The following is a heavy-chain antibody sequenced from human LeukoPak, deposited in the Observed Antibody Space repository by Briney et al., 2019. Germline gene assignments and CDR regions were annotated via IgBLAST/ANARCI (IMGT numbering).Heavy chain of an antibody. CDR3: ARAYQPHSSGYPGVDY. J-gene: IGHJ4*02. Sequence: ASVKVSRKASGYTFTSYYMHWVRQAPGQGLEWMGIINPSGGSTSYAQKFQGRVTMTRDTSTNTVYMELSSLRSEDTAVYYCARAYQPHSSGYPGVDYWGQGTLVTVSS. CDR2: INPSGGST. D-gene: IGHD3-22*01. CDR1: GYTFTSYY. V-gene: IGHV1-46*01.